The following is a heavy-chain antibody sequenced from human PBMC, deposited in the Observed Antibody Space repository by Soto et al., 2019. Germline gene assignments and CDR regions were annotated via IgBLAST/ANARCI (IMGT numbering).Heavy chain of an antibody. V-gene: IGHV1-69*01. CDR2: IIPIFGTA. D-gene: IGHD1-26*01. Sequence: QVQLVQAGAEVNKPGSSVKVSCKSSGGTFSSYAISWVRQAPGQGLEWMGGIIPIFGTANYTQKFQGRVTSTADESTSTAYMELSSLRSEDTAVYYCARQRGMGGGYYGYYYYGMDVWGQGTTVTVSS. J-gene: IGHJ6*02. CDR3: ARQRGMGGGYYGYYYYGMDV. CDR1: GGTFSSYA.